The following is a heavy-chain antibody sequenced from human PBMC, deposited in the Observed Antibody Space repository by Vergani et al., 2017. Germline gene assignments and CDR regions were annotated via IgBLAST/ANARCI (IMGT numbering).Heavy chain of an antibody. CDR3: ASPHGELSGGNSGSAFDI. J-gene: IGHJ3*02. D-gene: IGHD4-23*01. CDR2: ISYDGSNK. CDR1: GFTFSSYA. V-gene: IGHV3-30*01. Sequence: QVQLVESGGGVVQPGRSLGLSCAASGFTFSSYAMHWVRQAPGKGLEWVAVISYDGSNKYYADSVKGRFTISRDNSKNTLYLQMNSLRAEDTAVYYCASPHGELSGGNSGSAFDIWGQGTMVTVSS.